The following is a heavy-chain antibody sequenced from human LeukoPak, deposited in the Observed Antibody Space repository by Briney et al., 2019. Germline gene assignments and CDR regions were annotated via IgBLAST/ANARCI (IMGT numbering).Heavy chain of an antibody. Sequence: KPSETLSLTCAVYGGSFSGYYWSWIRQPPGKGLEWIGEINHSGSTNYNPSLKSRVTISVDTSKNQFSLKLSSVTAADTAVYYCARLEYSGSSMSDWFDPWGQGTLVTVSS. J-gene: IGHJ5*02. V-gene: IGHV4-34*01. D-gene: IGHD5-12*01. CDR3: ARLEYSGSSMSDWFDP. CDR2: INHSGST. CDR1: GGSFSGYY.